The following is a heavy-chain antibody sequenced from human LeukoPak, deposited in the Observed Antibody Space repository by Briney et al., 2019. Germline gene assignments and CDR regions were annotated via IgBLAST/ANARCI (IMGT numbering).Heavy chain of an antibody. V-gene: IGHV1-2*02. Sequence: GASVKVSCKASGYTFTGYYMHWVRQAPGHGLEWMGWINPNSGGTNYAQKFQGRVTMTRDTSISTAYMELSRLRSDDTAVYYRAREVHSSSWYFFDYWGQGTLVTVSS. J-gene: IGHJ4*02. CDR2: INPNSGGT. CDR3: AREVHSSSWYFFDY. D-gene: IGHD6-13*01. CDR1: GYTFTGYY.